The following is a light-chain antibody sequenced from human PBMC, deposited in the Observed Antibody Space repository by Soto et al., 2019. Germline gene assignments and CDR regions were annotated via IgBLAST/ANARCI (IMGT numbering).Light chain of an antibody. Sequence: IQGSHSASSVSASVFARLTITFRASRDISNSLAWYQQTPGKAPKLLLRGASSLHRGVPSRFSGGGAGTEFTLTISSLQPEDFATYYCQQASAFPRTFGQGTKVDIK. CDR2: GAS. CDR1: RDISNS. CDR3: QQASAFPRT. V-gene: IGKV1-12*01. J-gene: IGKJ1*01.